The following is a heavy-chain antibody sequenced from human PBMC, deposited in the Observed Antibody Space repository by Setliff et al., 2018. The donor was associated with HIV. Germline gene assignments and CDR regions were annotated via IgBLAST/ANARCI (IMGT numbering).Heavy chain of an antibody. CDR1: GGSFSGYY. CDR3: ARGGYSDSSGYYHPFDY. Sequence: SSETLSLTCAVYGGSFSGYYWSWIRQPPGKGLEWIGEINHSGSTIYNPSLESRVTISVDTSKNQFSLRLNSVTAADTAVYYCARGGYSDSSGYYHPFDYWGQGTLVTVSS. CDR2: INHSGST. V-gene: IGHV4-34*01. D-gene: IGHD3-22*01. J-gene: IGHJ4*02.